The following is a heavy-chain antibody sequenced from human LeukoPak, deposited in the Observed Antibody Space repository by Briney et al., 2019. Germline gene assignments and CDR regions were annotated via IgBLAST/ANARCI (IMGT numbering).Heavy chain of an antibody. CDR3: AGGGFGEAYYYYYYMDV. J-gene: IGHJ6*03. V-gene: IGHV3-48*03. CDR1: GFTFSSYE. Sequence: SGGSLRLSCAASGFTFSSYEMNWVRQAPGKGLEWVSYITSGGSIIYYTDSVRGRFTISRDNAKNSLYLQMNSLRAEDTAVYYCAGGGFGEAYYYYYYMDVWGKGTTVTVSS. D-gene: IGHD3-10*01. CDR2: ITSGGSII.